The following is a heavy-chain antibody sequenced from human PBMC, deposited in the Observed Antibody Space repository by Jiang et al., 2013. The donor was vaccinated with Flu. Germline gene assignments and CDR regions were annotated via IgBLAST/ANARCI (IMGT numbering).Heavy chain of an antibody. CDR3: ARGLPVSFTDGDAEGEWFDP. CDR2: INHSGST. V-gene: IGHV4-34*01. D-gene: IGHD3-10*01. CDR1: GGSFSGYY. Sequence: LLKPSETLSLTCAVYGGSFSGYYWSWIRQPPGKGLEWIGEINHSGSTNYNPSLKSRVTISVDTSKNQFSLKLSSVTAADTAVYYCARGLPVSFTDGDAEGEWFDPWGQGTLVTVSS. J-gene: IGHJ5*02.